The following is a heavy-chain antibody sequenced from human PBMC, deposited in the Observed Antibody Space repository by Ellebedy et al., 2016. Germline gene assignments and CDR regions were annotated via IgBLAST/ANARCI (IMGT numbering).Heavy chain of an antibody. CDR1: GFTFSSYW. Sequence: GGSLRLSXAASGFTFSSYWMSWVRQAPGKGLEWVANIKQDGSEKYYVDSVKGRFTISRDNAKNSLYLQMNSLRAEDTAVYYCARENSGSSGWLSYYGMDVWGQGTTVTVSS. D-gene: IGHD6-19*01. CDR3: ARENSGSSGWLSYYGMDV. CDR2: IKQDGSEK. J-gene: IGHJ6*02. V-gene: IGHV3-7*01.